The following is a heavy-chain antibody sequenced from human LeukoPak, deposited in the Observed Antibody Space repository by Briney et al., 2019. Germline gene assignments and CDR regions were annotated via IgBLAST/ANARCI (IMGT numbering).Heavy chain of an antibody. D-gene: IGHD3-22*01. CDR2: IYSGGNT. Sequence: PGGSLRLSCAASGFTVSSNYMSWVRQAPGKGLEWVSVIYSGGNTYYADSVKGRFTISRDNSKNTMYLQMNSLRADDTAMYYCARDDSSGYLAGGVFDIWGQGTMVTVSS. CDR3: ARDDSSGYLAGGVFDI. CDR1: GFTVSSNY. V-gene: IGHV3-66*01. J-gene: IGHJ3*02.